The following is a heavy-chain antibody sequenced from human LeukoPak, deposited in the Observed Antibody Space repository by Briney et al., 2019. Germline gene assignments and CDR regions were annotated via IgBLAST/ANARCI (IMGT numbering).Heavy chain of an antibody. CDR2: IYTSGST. CDR1: GGSISSGSAW. CDR3: ARGRGQLRFLEWLGYFDY. D-gene: IGHD3-3*01. Sequence: PSETLSLTCPVYGGSISSGSAWWGWIRQPAGKGLEWIGRIYTSGSTNYNPSLKSRVTISVDTSKNQFSLKLSSVTAADTAVYYCARGRGQLRFLEWLGYFDYWGQGTLVTVSS. V-gene: IGHV4-61*02. J-gene: IGHJ4*02.